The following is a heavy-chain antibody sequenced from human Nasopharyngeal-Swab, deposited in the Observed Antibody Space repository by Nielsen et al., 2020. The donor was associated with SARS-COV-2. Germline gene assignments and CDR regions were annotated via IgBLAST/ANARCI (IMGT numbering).Heavy chain of an antibody. Sequence: GGSLRLSCAASGFSFSEYYMSWIRQAPGKGLEWISDISSSGSITHYADSMKGRFTISRDNAKNSLYLQMNSLRAEDTAVYYCARAALDDFWSGYYYYYYYGMDVWGQGTTVTVSS. V-gene: IGHV3-11*04. CDR1: GFSFSEYY. J-gene: IGHJ6*02. CDR3: ARAALDDFWSGYYYYYYYGMDV. CDR2: ISSSGSIT. D-gene: IGHD3-3*01.